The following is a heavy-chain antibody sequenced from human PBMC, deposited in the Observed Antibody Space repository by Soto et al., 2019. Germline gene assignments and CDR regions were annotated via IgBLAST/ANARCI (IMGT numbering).Heavy chain of an antibody. CDR3: ARESRSSRYDSSGYSQFWFCDL. CDR1: GDSNSSYY. Sequence: PSETLSLTCTVSGDSNSSYYWSWIRQPPGKGLEWIGYISYSGSSNYNPSLKSRVTISVHTSKNQFFLTLNSVTAADTAVYYCARESRSSRYDSSGYSQFWFCDLWGRGTLVTVS. CDR2: ISYSGSS. V-gene: IGHV4-59*01. D-gene: IGHD3-22*01. J-gene: IGHJ2*01.